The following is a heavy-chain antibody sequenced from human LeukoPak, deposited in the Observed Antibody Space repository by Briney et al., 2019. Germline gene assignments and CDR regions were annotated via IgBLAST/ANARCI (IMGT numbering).Heavy chain of an antibody. V-gene: IGHV5-51*01. J-gene: IGHJ5*02. D-gene: IGHD3-9*01. CDR3: ARLLIQDSSRWFDP. Sequence: GESLKISCKGSGYSFTSYWIGWVRQMPGKGLEWMGIIYPDDSDTRYSPSFQGQVTISADKSISTAYLQWSSLKASDTAIYYCARLLIQDSSRWFDPWGQGTLVTVSS. CDR1: GYSFTSYW. CDR2: IYPDDSDT.